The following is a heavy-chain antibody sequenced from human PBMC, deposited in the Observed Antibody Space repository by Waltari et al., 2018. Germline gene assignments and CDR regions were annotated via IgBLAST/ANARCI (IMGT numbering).Heavy chain of an antibody. CDR3: ASSRWYYFDY. J-gene: IGHJ4*02. CDR2: ISANADTI. CDR1: GFSFSSYE. Sequence: EVQLVESGGGLVQPGGCLRLSCAASGFSFSSYEMNWVRQAPGKGPEWISHISANADTIYTADSVKGRFSIFRDNVKNTLYLQMNSVRAEDTAVYYCASSRWYYFDYWGQGIIITVSS. V-gene: IGHV3-48*03. D-gene: IGHD6-13*01.